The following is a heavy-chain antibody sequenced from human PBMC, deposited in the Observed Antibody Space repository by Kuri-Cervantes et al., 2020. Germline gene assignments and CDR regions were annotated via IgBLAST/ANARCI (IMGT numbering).Heavy chain of an antibody. CDR3: ARDGGGLDY. D-gene: IGHD3-16*01. Sequence: SVKVSCKASGGTFTSYSISWVRQAPGQGLEWMGGIIPIFGTTNYAQKFQGRVTTTADISTSTAYMELSSLRSEDTAVYYCARDGGGLDYWGQGTLVTVSS. CDR1: GGTFTSYS. V-gene: IGHV1-69*06. J-gene: IGHJ4*02. CDR2: IIPIFGTT.